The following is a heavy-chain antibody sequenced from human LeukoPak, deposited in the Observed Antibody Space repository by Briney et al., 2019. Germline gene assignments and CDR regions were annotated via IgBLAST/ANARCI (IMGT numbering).Heavy chain of an antibody. J-gene: IGHJ3*02. CDR3: ARVCSSTSCYRDAFDI. Sequence: SQTLSLTCTVSGGSISSGDYYWSWIRQPPGKGLEWIGYIYYSGGTYYNPSLKSRVTISVDTSKNQFSLKLSSVTAADTAVYYCARVCSSTSCYRDAFDIWGQGTMVTVSS. CDR2: IYYSGGT. D-gene: IGHD2-2*01. CDR1: GGSISSGDYY. V-gene: IGHV4-30-4*08.